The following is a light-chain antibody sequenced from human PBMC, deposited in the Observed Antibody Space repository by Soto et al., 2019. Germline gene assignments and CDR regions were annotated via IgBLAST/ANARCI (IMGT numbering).Light chain of an antibody. V-gene: IGLV3-9*01. Sequence: SYELTQPLSVSVALGQTARITCGGNNIGSKYVHWYQQKPGQAPVLVIYRIDNRPSGIPERFSGSNSGNTATLTISRAQVGDEADYYCQVWDSSTVVFGGGTKLTVL. J-gene: IGLJ2*01. CDR3: QVWDSSTVV. CDR1: NIGSKY. CDR2: RID.